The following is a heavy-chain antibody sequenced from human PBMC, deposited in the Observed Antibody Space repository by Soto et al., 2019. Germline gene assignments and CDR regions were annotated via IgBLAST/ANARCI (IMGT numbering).Heavy chain of an antibody. J-gene: IGHJ6*03. V-gene: IGHV1-8*01. CDR1: GYTFTSYD. CDR2: MNPNSGNT. Sequence: QVQLVQSGAEVKKPGASVKVSCKASGYTFTSYDINWVRQATGQGLEWMGWMNPNSGNTGYAQKFQGRVTMTRNTSISTAYMELSSLRSEDTAVYYCARAVADTNVKSGYDSWDYYYYMDVWGKGTTVTVSS. CDR3: ARAVADTNVKSGYDSWDYYYYMDV. D-gene: IGHD5-12*01.